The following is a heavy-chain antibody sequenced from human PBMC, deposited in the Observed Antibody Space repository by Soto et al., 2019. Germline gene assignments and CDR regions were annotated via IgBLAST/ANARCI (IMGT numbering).Heavy chain of an antibody. CDR1: SGSISSGDYY. Sequence: QVQLQESGPGLVKPSQTLSLTCTVSSGSISSGDYYWSWIRQPPGKGLEWIGHIYYTGNTYYNPSLKSRVTIXXDXSXTQFSLKLSSVTAADTAVYYCASRGNYGDYPGWFDPWGQGTLVTVSS. CDR3: ASRGNYGDYPGWFDP. CDR2: IYYTGNT. D-gene: IGHD4-17*01. V-gene: IGHV4-30-4*01. J-gene: IGHJ5*02.